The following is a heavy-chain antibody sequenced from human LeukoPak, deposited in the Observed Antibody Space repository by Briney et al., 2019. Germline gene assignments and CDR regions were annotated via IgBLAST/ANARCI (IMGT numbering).Heavy chain of an antibody. CDR3: ARQTRGYVYYFDY. Sequence: GGSLRLSCAASGFPFQDSGLSWVHQAPGKGLEWISGINWNGDTTVYADSVKGRFTISRDNAKNSLYLQMNSLRADDTAFYYCARQTRGYVYYFDYWGQGTLVTVSS. J-gene: IGHJ4*02. CDR1: GFPFQDSG. CDR2: INWNGDTT. D-gene: IGHD2-2*01. V-gene: IGHV3-20*04.